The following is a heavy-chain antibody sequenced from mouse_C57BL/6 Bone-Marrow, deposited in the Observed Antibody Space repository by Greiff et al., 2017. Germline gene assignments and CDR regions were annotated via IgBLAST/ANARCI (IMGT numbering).Heavy chain of an antibody. J-gene: IGHJ4*01. Sequence: EVKLVESEGGLVQPGSSMKLSCTASGFTFSDYYMAWVRQVPEKGLEWVANINYDGSSTYYLDSLKSRFIISRDNAKNILYLQMSSLKSEDTATYYCARLYSNYPYYYAMDYWGQGTSVTVSS. V-gene: IGHV5-16*01. CDR3: ARLYSNYPYYYAMDY. CDR1: GFTFSDYY. D-gene: IGHD2-5*01. CDR2: INYDGSST.